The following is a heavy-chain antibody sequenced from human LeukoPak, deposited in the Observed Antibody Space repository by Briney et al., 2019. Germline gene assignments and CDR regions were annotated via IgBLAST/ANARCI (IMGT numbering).Heavy chain of an antibody. D-gene: IGHD2-15*01. V-gene: IGHV3-48*03. CDR1: GFTFSSYE. Sequence: GGSLRLSCAASGFTFSSYEMNWVRQAPGKGLEWVSYISSSGSTIYYADSVKGRFTISRDNAKNSLYLQMNSLRAEDTAVYYCARAGSDCSGGSCYQDCWGQGTLVTVSS. CDR2: ISSSGSTI. J-gene: IGHJ4*02. CDR3: ARAGSDCSGGSCYQDC.